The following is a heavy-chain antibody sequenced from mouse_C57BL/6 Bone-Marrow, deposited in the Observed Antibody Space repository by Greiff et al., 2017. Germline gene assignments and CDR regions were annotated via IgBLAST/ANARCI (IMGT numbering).Heavy chain of an antibody. Sequence: VQLLESGPGLVAPSPSLSITCTASGFSLTSYGVDWVRQPPGQGLEWLGVIWRGGSTTYNSALMSSPSISKDNSKRQVFLKMNSLQTDDTAMYYGAKHEDGYYPYAMDYWGQGTSVTVSS. CDR3: AKHEDGYYPYAMDY. CDR1: GFSLTSYG. V-gene: IGHV2-9*01. CDR2: IWRGGST. D-gene: IGHD2-3*01. J-gene: IGHJ4*01.